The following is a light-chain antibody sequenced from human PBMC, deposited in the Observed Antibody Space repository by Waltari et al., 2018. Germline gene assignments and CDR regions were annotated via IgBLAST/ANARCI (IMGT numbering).Light chain of an antibody. CDR1: QSVGTW. V-gene: IGKV1-5*03. Sequence: DIQMTQSPSTLSASVGDRVNISCRASQSVGTWLAWYQQKPGKAPKLLIYMASILEIGVPSRFSGSGSGTEFTLTISSLQPDDFATYSCQQYSSFSTFGQGTKVDI. CDR2: MAS. CDR3: QQYSSFST. J-gene: IGKJ2*01.